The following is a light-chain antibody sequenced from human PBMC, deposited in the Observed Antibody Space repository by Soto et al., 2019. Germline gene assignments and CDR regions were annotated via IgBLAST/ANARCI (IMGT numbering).Light chain of an antibody. CDR1: QAISNY. J-gene: IGKJ1*01. CDR3: QKYNIAPWT. Sequence: DIQMTQSPSSLSAYVGDRVTIPCRASQAISNYLAWYQQKPGKVPKLLIYAASTLQSGVPSRFSGSGSGTDFTLTISSLQPEEVATYYCQKYNIAPWTVGQGTKVDIK. CDR2: AAS. V-gene: IGKV1-27*01.